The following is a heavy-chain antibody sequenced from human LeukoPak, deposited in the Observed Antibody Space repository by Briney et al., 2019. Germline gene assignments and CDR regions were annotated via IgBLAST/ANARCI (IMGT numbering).Heavy chain of an antibody. CDR2: IIPIFGTA. D-gene: IGHD6-13*01. J-gene: IGHJ4*02. Sequence: ASVKVSCKASGGTFSSYAISWVRQAPGQGLEWMGGIIPIFGTANYAQKFQGRVTITTDESTSTAYMELSSLRSEDTAVYYCARDYVYSSSWEAFDYWGQGTLVTVSS. CDR1: GGTFSSYA. V-gene: IGHV1-69*05. CDR3: ARDYVYSSSWEAFDY.